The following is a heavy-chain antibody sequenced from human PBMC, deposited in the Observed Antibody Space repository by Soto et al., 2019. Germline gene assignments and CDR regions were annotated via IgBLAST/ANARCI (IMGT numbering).Heavy chain of an antibody. CDR1: GFTFSSYW. V-gene: IGHV3-74*01. CDR3: ARVRTYYDFPGFDY. Sequence: EVQLVESGGGLVQPGGSLRLSCAASGFTFSSYWMHWVRQAPGKGLVWVSRINSDGSSTSYADSVKGRFTISRDNAKNMLYLQMNSLRAADTAVYYCARVRTYYDFPGFDYWGQGTLVTVSA. J-gene: IGHJ4*02. D-gene: IGHD3-3*01. CDR2: INSDGSST.